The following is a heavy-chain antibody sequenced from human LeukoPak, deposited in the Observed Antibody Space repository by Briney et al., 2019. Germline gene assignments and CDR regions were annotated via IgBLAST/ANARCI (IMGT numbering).Heavy chain of an antibody. CDR3: ARAPGLGSSSWYSY. D-gene: IGHD6-13*01. CDR2: ISSSSSYI. CDR1: GFTFSIYS. V-gene: IGHV3-21*01. Sequence: GGSLRLSCAASGFTFSIYSMNWVRQAPGKGLEWVSSISSSSSYIYYADSVKGRFTISRDNAKNSLYLQMNSLRAEDTAVYYCARAPGLGSSSWYSYWGQGTLVTISS. J-gene: IGHJ4*02.